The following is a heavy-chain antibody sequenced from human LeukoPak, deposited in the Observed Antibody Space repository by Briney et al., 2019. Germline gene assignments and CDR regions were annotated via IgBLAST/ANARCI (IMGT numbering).Heavy chain of an antibody. J-gene: IGHJ3*02. D-gene: IGHD3/OR15-3a*01. V-gene: IGHV6-1*01. CDR3: ARGWTHDGFNI. CDR1: GDSVSNNA. Sequence: SQTLSLTCGISGDSVSNNAWNWVGQTPSGGLECLGRTYYNSKWYNDYAESVKSRISINPDTSKNQFSLQLNSVTPEDTAVYSCARGWTHDGFNIWSQGTMVTVSS. CDR2: TYYNSKWYN.